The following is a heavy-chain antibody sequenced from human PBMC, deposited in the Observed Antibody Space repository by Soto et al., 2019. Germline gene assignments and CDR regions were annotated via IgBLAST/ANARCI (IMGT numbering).Heavy chain of an antibody. CDR2: ASYSGSP. V-gene: IGHV4-59*08. CDR3: ARQWGGDY. Sequence: QVQLQESGPGLVKPSETLSLTCTVSGGSISSHYWSWIRQPPGEGLEWIGRASYSGSPSYNPSLKSRVTISIDTSKNQFSLKLISVTAADTAVYYCARQWGGDYWGQGTLVTVSS. CDR1: GGSISSHY. J-gene: IGHJ4*02. D-gene: IGHD3-16*01.